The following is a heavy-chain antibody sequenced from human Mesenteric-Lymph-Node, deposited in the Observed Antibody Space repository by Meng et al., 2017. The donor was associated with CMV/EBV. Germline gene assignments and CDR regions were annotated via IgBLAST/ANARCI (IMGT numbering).Heavy chain of an antibody. J-gene: IGHJ4*02. CDR1: GFAVIDSY. D-gene: IGHD6-6*01. Sequence: GESLKISCAASGFAVIDSYMSWVRQPPGKGLEWVSVIFAGETTYYADAVKGRFTISRDNSKNTQYLQLNSLRVEDTAVYFCANGRAARIGVWGQGTQVTVSS. CDR2: IFAGETT. V-gene: IGHV3-53*01. CDR3: ANGRAARIGV.